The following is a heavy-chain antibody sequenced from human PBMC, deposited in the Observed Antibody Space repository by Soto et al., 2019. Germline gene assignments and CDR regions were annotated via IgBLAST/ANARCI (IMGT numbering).Heavy chain of an antibody. J-gene: IGHJ5*02. D-gene: IGHD1-1*01. V-gene: IGHV3-15*01. CDR3: TTEVELEPKGNWFDP. Sequence: GGSLRLSCAASGFTFSNAWMSWVRQAPGKGLEWVGRIKSKTDGGTTDYAAPVKGRFTISRDDSKNTLYLQMNSLKTEDTAVYYCTTEVELEPKGNWFDPWGQGTLVTVSS. CDR1: GFTFSNAW. CDR2: IKSKTDGGTT.